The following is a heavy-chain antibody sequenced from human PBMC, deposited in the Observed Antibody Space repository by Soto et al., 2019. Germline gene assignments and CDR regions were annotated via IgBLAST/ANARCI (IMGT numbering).Heavy chain of an antibody. V-gene: IGHV1-8*01. Sequence: ASVKVSCKASGYTFTSYDIYWVRQATGQGLEWMGWMNPNTGNSGYAQKFQGRVTVTSDTSINTVYMELSSPRSEDTAVYYCARRAETNGWNGFGADKYYFDFWGQGTLVTV. CDR2: MNPNTGNS. J-gene: IGHJ4*02. CDR3: ARRAETNGWNGFGADKYYFDF. D-gene: IGHD1-1*01. CDR1: GYTFTSYD.